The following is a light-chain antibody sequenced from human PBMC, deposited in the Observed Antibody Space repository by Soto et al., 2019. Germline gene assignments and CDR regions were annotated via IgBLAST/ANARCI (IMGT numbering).Light chain of an antibody. V-gene: IGKV3-15*01. CDR1: QSVSSN. J-gene: IGKJ2*01. Sequence: EIVMTQSPATLSVSPGERVTLSCRASQSVSSNLAWYQQKPGQAPRLLIYGASTRATGIPARFSGSGSGTEFTLTISSMQSEDFAVYYCQQYTNWHPMYTFGQGTKVDIK. CDR3: QQYTNWHPMYT. CDR2: GAS.